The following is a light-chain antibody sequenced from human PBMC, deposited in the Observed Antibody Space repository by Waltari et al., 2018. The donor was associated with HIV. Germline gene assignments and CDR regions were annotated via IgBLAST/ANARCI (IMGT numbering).Light chain of an antibody. CDR3: AAWDDSLSGRGA. Sequence: QSVLTQPPSASGTPGQRVTISCSGSSSNIGSKYVYWYQQLPGTAPKRLIYRNYQRPSGVPDRFSGSKSGTSASLAISGLRSEDEADYYCAAWDDSLSGRGAFGGGTKLTVL. CDR1: SSNIGSKY. CDR2: RNY. V-gene: IGLV1-47*01. J-gene: IGLJ2*01.